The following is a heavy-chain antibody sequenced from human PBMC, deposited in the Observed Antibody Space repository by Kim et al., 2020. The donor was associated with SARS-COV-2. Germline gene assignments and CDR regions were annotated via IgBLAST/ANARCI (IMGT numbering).Heavy chain of an antibody. Sequence: GGSLRLSCAASGLMFEDSAMNWVRQAPGKGLEWVAVLSYDGRNKYYADSVRGRFTISRDNSKSTLYLQVNSLRVEDTAVYYCARGNYYESVSLSDYYNGMDVWGQGTTVTVSS. J-gene: IGHJ6*02. CDR1: GLMFEDSA. D-gene: IGHD3-10*01. CDR2: LSYDGRNK. CDR3: ARGNYYESVSLSDYYNGMDV. V-gene: IGHV3-30-3*01.